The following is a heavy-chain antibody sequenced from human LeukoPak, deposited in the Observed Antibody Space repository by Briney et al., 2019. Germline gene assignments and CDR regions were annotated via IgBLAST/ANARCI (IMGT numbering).Heavy chain of an antibody. V-gene: IGHV4-61*02. Sequence: SETLSLTCTVSGDSISSGSFYWSWIRQAAGKGLEWIGRVSSSGRTTYNPSLKSRVTISVDTSKNQFSLKLSSVTAADTAMYYCARDRPNVDSTGYFSRHDAFDIWGQGTMVTVSS. D-gene: IGHD3-22*01. CDR2: VSSSGRT. J-gene: IGHJ3*02. CDR3: ARDRPNVDSTGYFSRHDAFDI. CDR1: GDSISSGSFY.